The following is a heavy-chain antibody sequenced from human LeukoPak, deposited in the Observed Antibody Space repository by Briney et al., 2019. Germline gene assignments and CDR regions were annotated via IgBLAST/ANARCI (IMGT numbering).Heavy chain of an antibody. CDR1: GGTFSSYA. Sequence: SVKVSCKASGGTFSSYAISWVRQAPGQGLEWMGRIIPILGIANYAQKFQGRVTMTTDTSTSTVYMELRSLRSDDKAVYFCARDTPQHLKRYDYWGQGTQVTVSS. CDR2: IIPILGIA. V-gene: IGHV1-69*04. D-gene: IGHD6-13*01. J-gene: IGHJ4*02. CDR3: ARDTPQHLKRYDY.